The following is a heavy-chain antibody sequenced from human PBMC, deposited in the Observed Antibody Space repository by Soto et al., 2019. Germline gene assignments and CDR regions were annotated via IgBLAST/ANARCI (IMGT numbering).Heavy chain of an antibody. CDR1: GYTFTSYG. Sequence: ASVKVSCKASGYTFTSYGISWVRQAPGQGLEWMGWISAYNGNTNYAQKLQGRVTMTTDTSTSTAYMELRSLRSDDTAVYYCARAGRWGDCSGGSCYKSRAASYMDVWGKGTTVTVSS. CDR3: ARAGRWGDCSGGSCYKSRAASYMDV. CDR2: ISAYNGNT. D-gene: IGHD2-15*01. J-gene: IGHJ6*04. V-gene: IGHV1-18*01.